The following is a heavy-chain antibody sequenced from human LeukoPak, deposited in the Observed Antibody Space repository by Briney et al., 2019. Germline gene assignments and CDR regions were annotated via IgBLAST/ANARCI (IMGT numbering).Heavy chain of an antibody. J-gene: IGHJ4*02. CDR1: GFTFSSYG. CDR3: AKNPPLASRVVVIFFDY. V-gene: IGHV3-23*01. CDR2: ISGSGGST. Sequence: GGSLRLSCAASGFTFSSYGMSWVRQAPGKGLEWVSAISGSGGSTFYADSVKGRFTISRDNSKNTLYLQMNSLRAEDTAVYYCAKNPPLASRVVVIFFDYWGQGTLVTVSS. D-gene: IGHD3-22*01.